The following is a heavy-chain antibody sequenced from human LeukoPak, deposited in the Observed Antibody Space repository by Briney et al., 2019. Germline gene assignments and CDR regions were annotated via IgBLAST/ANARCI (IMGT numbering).Heavy chain of an antibody. J-gene: IGHJ3*02. CDR1: GYSFTSYW. V-gene: IGHV5-51*01. D-gene: IGHD6-13*01. CDR2: IYPGDSDT. Sequence: KAGESLKISCKGSGYSFTSYWIGWVRQMPGRGLEWMGIIYPGDSDTRYSPSLPGQVTISADKSISTAYLQWSSLEASDTAIYYCARKPPGITALSEAFDIWGQGTLVTVSS. CDR3: ARKPPGITALSEAFDI.